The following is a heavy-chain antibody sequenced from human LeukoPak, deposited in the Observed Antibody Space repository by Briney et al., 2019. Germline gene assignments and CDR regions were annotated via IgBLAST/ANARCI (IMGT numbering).Heavy chain of an antibody. CDR3: ARVKIVVVTAPGGGYTDV. V-gene: IGHV4-39*07. Sequence: SETLSPTSTVSGDSVSCSSHYWGWTRGSPGEGLAWIGSVLSRGRTHNSPSLESRVTISVDTSKNQFSLKLSSVTAADTAVYYCARVKIVVVTAPGGGYTDVWGKGTTVTVSS. D-gene: IGHD2-21*02. J-gene: IGHJ6*03. CDR1: GDSVSCSSHY. CDR2: VLSRGRT.